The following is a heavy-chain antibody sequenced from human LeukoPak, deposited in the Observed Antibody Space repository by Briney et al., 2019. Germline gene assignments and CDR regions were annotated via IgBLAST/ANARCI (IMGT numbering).Heavy chain of an antibody. V-gene: IGHV1-46*01. CDR2: INPSRGST. CDR1: GYTFTGYY. J-gene: IGHJ3*02. CDR3: ARAWNVPDFGVVDNDAFDI. Sequence: ASVKVSCKASGYTFTGYYMHWVRQAPGQGLEWMGIINPSRGSTSYAQKFQGRVTMTRDTSTSTVYMDLSSLRSEDTAVYYCARAWNVPDFGVVDNDAFDIWGQGTMVTVSS. D-gene: IGHD3-3*01.